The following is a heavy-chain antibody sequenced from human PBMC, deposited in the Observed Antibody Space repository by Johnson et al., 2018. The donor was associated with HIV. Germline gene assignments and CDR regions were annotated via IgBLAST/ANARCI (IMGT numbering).Heavy chain of an antibody. CDR2: ISYDGSSK. Sequence: QVQLVESGGGVVQPGRSLRLSCAASGFTFSSYGMHWVRQAPGKGLEWVAVISYDGSSKYYADSVKGRFTISRDNSKNTLYLQMNSLRAEDTAVYYCARGSGVGAFDIWGQGTMVTVSS. CDR3: ARGSGVGAFDI. D-gene: IGHD7-27*01. J-gene: IGHJ3*02. V-gene: IGHV3-30*03. CDR1: GFTFSSYG.